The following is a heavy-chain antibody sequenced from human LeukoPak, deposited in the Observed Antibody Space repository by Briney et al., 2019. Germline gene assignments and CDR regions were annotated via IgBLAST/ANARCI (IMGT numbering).Heavy chain of an antibody. J-gene: IGHJ6*02. V-gene: IGHV3-30*18. CDR3: AKDRPESYYGMDV. CDR2: ISYDGSNK. Sequence: GGSLRLSRAASGFTFSSYGMHWVRQAPGKGLEWVAVISYDGSNKYYADSVKGRFTISRDNSKNTLYLQMNSLRAEDTAVYYCAKDRPESYYGMDVWGQGTTVTVSS. CDR1: GFTFSSYG.